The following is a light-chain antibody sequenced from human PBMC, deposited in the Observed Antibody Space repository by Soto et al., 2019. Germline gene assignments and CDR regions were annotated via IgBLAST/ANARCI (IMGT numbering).Light chain of an antibody. J-gene: IGKJ2*01. CDR2: WAS. V-gene: IGKV4-1*01. CDR3: QHYYSTPPYT. CDR1: QSVLYSSNNKNY. Sequence: DIVMTQSPDSLAVSLGERATINCKSSQSVLYSSNNKNYLTWYQQKPGQPPKLLIYWASTRESGVPDRFSGSGSATDFTLTISSLQVEDVAVYYCQHYYSTPPYTFGQGTKLEIK.